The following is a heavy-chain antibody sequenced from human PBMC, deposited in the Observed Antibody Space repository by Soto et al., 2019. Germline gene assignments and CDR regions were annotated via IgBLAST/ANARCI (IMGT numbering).Heavy chain of an antibody. CDR3: VRALKGNSYGYFY. CDR1: GLTFTTYN. D-gene: IGHD5-18*01. V-gene: IGHV3-48*02. Sequence: PGWSLRLSCAVSGLTFTTYNFNWVRQAPGKGLEWISFINPGSVTRHYADSVKGRFTISRDNAKNSLYLQMNSLTDADTAVYYCVRALKGNSYGYFYWGQGTLVTVSS. CDR2: INPGSVTR. J-gene: IGHJ4*02.